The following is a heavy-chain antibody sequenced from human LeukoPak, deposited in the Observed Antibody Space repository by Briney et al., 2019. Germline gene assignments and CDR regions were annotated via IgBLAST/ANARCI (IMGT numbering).Heavy chain of an antibody. D-gene: IGHD3-3*01. V-gene: IGHV3-48*02. J-gene: IGHJ6*03. CDR1: GFTFSSYS. Sequence: GGSLRLSCAASGFTFSSYSMNRVRQAPGKGLEWVSYLSSSNSIIYYADSVKGRFTISRDNAKDSLYLQMNSLRDEDTAVYYCARDAPYDFWSGYQSGYMDVWGKGTTVTVSS. CDR3: ARDAPYDFWSGYQSGYMDV. CDR2: LSSSNSII.